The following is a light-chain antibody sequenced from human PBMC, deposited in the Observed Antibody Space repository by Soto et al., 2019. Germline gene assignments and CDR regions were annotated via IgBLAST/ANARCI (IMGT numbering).Light chain of an antibody. Sequence: EVVLTQSPATLSLSPGERATLSCRASQSVSSYLAWYQQRPGQAPRLLIFDASNRATGIPARFSGSGSGTDFTLTISSLESENFAVYYCQQKSNGPPIFGGGTKGDIK. CDR1: QSVSSY. J-gene: IGKJ4*01. CDR3: QQKSNGPPI. CDR2: DAS. V-gene: IGKV3-11*01.